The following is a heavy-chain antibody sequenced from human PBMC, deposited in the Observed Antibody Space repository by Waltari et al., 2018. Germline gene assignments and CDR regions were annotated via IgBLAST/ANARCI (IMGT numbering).Heavy chain of an antibody. CDR2: IRRRFKGDAT. CDR3: IRPFEMGID. D-gene: IGHD7-27*01. V-gene: IGHV3-73*01. CDR1: GLIISDYA. J-gene: IGHJ4*02. Sequence: EVQLVESGGALVQPGGSLKLSCAASGLIISDYAIHWVRQASGKGPEWVGRIRRRFKGDATAYGESVQGRFTISRDDSKNTVYLEMNSLKTDDTAVYYCIRPFEMGIDWGQGTLVTVSS.